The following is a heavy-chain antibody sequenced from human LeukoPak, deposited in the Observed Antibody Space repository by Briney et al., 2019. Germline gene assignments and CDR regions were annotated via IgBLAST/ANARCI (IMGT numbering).Heavy chain of an antibody. D-gene: IGHD1-14*01. CDR3: ATGTNYYDYMDV. CDR1: GGTFSSYA. Sequence: SVKVSCTASGGTFSSYAISWVRQAPGQGLEWMGGIIPIFGTANYAQKFQGRVTITTDESTSTAYMELSSLRSEDTAVYYCATGTNYYDYMDVWGKGTTVTVSS. J-gene: IGHJ6*03. V-gene: IGHV1-69*05. CDR2: IIPIFGTA.